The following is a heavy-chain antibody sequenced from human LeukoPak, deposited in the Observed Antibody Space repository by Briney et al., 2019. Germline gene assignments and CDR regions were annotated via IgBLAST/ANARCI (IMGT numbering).Heavy chain of an antibody. CDR3: ARVVYYYYYYMYV. Sequence: KPSETLSLTCAVSGYSISSGYYWVWLRHSPGKALEGMGSIYHSGITYHNPSLKSRVNISVDTSKNQFSLKLTSVAAADTALYYCARVVYYYYYYMYVWGKGTTVTVS. J-gene: IGHJ6*03. CDR2: IYHSGIT. CDR1: GYSISSGYY. V-gene: IGHV4-38-2*01.